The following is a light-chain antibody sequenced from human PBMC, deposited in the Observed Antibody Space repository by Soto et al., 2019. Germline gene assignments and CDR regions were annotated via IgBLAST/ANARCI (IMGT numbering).Light chain of an antibody. CDR1: QSISSN. J-gene: IGKJ2*02. V-gene: IGKV3-15*01. CDR3: HQYNNWPPGT. Sequence: EIVMTQSPATLSVSPGETATLSCRASQSISSNLAWYQQKPGQAPSLLLYGASTRATGIPARFSGSGSGTDFTLTISSRQSENFAGYYCHQYNNWPPGTFGQGTKLEIK. CDR2: GAS.